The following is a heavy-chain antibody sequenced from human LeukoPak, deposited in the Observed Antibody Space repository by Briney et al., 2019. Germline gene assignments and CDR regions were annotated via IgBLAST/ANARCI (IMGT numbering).Heavy chain of an antibody. Sequence: SETLSLTCAVSTDSITSNWWRWVRQPPGKGLEWIGEVHKSGSTNYYPSLQSRVTISIDKSKNHIALELTSVTAADTAVYYCAKEIVGAPTPGAYWGQGILVTVSS. CDR3: AKEIVGAPTPGAY. V-gene: IGHV4-4*02. J-gene: IGHJ4*02. CDR2: VHKSGST. CDR1: TDSITSNW. D-gene: IGHD1-26*01.